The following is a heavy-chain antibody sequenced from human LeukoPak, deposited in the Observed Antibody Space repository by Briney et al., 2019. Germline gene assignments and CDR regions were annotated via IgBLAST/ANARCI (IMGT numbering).Heavy chain of an antibody. CDR1: GGSISSSSYY. V-gene: IGHV4-39*01. J-gene: IGHJ3*02. CDR2: IYYSGST. CDR3: ARIIRYYDSLDAFDI. Sequence: PSETLSLTCTVSGGSISSSSYYWGWIRQPPGKGLEWIGSIYYSGSTYYNPSLKSRVTISVDTSKNQFSLKLSSVTAADTAVYYCARIIRYYDSLDAFDIWGQGTMVTVSS. D-gene: IGHD3-22*01.